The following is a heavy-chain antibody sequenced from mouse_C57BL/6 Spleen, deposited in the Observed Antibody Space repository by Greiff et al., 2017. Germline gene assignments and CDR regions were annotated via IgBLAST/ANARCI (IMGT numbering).Heavy chain of an antibody. J-gene: IGHJ4*01. D-gene: IGHD2-10*02. CDR3: AREGVYGNYDAMDY. CDR1: GFNIKNTY. V-gene: IGHV14-3*01. CDR2: IDPANGNT. Sequence: EVQRVESVAELVRPGASVKLSCTASGFNIKNTYMHWVKQRPEQGLEWIGRIDPANGNTKYAPKFQGKATITADTSSNTAYLQLSSLTSEDTVIYYCAREGVYGNYDAMDYWGQGTSVTVSS.